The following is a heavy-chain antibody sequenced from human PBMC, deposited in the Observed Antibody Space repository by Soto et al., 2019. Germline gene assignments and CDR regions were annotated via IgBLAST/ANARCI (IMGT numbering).Heavy chain of an antibody. CDR3: ARANDFDI. CDR1: GGTFSSFT. CDR2: FMPILGAA. J-gene: IGHJ3*02. V-gene: IGHV1-69*01. Sequence: QLQLVQSGAEVKKTGSSVKVSCKASGGTFSSFTVNWVRQAPGQGLEWMGGFMPILGAANYAPQFQGRVTIIAEECTNTGYMALSSLRSEYTAVDYCARANDFDIWGQGTLVSVS.